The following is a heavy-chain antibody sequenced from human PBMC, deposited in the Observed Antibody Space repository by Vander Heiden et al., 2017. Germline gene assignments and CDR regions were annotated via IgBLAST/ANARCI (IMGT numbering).Heavy chain of an antibody. Sequence: QVQLQQWGAGLLKPSETLFLTCGVYGGSFSGYYWSWIRQPPGKGLGWIGEITHRGSTDYNPSLKSRVTISVDTSKDQFSLRVASVTAADTAVYYCARGRRLHYYGSNWFDPWGQGPLVTVSS. CDR2: ITHRGST. D-gene: IGHD3-10*01. V-gene: IGHV4-34*01. CDR3: ARGRRLHYYGSNWFDP. CDR1: GGSFSGYY. J-gene: IGHJ5*02.